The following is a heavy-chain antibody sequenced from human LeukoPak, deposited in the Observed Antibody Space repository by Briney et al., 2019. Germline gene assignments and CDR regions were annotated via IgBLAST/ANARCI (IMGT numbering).Heavy chain of an antibody. CDR3: ARGYSYGSDYYYGMDV. D-gene: IGHD5-18*01. CDR1: GYTFTSSA. Sequence: GAPVKVSCKASGYTFTSSAISSVRQAPGQGLEWMGWISGYNGNTKYAQKGQGRVSMTTDTSTSTDYMGLRSLESDDTAVYYCARGYSYGSDYYYGMDVWGQGTTVTVSS. J-gene: IGHJ6*02. CDR2: ISGYNGNT. V-gene: IGHV1-18*01.